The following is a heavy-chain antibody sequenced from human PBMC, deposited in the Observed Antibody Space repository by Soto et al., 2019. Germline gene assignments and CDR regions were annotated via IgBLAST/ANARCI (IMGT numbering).Heavy chain of an antibody. CDR2: IYYSGST. CDR1: GGSISSGGYY. D-gene: IGHD6-6*01. CDR3: ARRIAARPDRGYYFDY. Sequence: SETLSLTCTVSGGSISSGGYYWSWIRQHPGKGLEWIGYIYYSGSTYYNPSRKSRVTISVDTSNNQFSLKLSSVTAADTAVYYCARRIAARPDRGYYFDYWVQGTLVTVSS. J-gene: IGHJ4*02. V-gene: IGHV4-31*03.